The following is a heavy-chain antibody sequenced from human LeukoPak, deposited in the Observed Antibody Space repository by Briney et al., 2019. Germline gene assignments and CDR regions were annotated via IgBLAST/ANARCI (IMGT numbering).Heavy chain of an antibody. J-gene: IGHJ4*02. CDR2: IYYSGST. V-gene: IGHV4-59*01. CDR3: ARIRVEMATIGSFYYFDY. D-gene: IGHD5-24*01. CDR1: GGSISSYY. Sequence: PSETLSLTCTVSGGSISSYYWSWIRQPPGKGLEWIGYIYYSGSTNYNPSLKSRVTISVDTSKNQFSLKLSSVTAADTVVYYCARIRVEMATIGSFYYFDYWGQGTLVTVSS.